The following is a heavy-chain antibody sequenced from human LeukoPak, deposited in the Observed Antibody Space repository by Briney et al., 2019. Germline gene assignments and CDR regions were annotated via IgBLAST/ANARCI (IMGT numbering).Heavy chain of an antibody. J-gene: IGHJ4*02. D-gene: IGHD1-26*01. CDR3: AHSTVGDSDGLDY. Sequence: GGSLRLSCAASGFTFSDYYMSWIRQAPGKGLEWLSYISKNGKTIYYADSVKGRFTISRDNAKKSVYLQMNSLRAEDTAVYYCAHSTVGDSDGLDYWGQGTLVTVSS. CDR2: ISKNGKTI. CDR1: GFTFSDYY. V-gene: IGHV3-11*04.